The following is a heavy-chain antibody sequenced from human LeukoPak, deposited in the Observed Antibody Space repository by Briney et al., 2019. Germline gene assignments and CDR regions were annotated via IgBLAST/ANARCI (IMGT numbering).Heavy chain of an antibody. CDR1: GFTFSSYS. J-gene: IGHJ5*02. V-gene: IGHV3-48*01. CDR2: ISSSSSTI. CDR3: ATFKASLGLDP. Sequence: GGSLRLSCAASGFTFSSYSMNWVRQAPGKGLEWVSYISSSSSTIYYADSVKGRFTISRDNAKNSLYLQMNSLRAEDTAVHYCATFKASLGLDPWGQGTLVTVSS.